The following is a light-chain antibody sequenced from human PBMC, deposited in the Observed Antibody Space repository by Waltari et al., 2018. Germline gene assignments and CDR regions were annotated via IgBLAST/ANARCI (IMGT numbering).Light chain of an antibody. V-gene: IGKV3-20*01. Sequence: GESATLSCRTSQSVTRALAWYQQKPGQAPRLLRATGIPDRFSGSGSGTDFSLTISSLEPEDFAVYYCQHYLRLPVTFGQGTKVEVK. CDR1: QSVTRA. CDR3: QHYLRLPVT. J-gene: IGKJ1*01.